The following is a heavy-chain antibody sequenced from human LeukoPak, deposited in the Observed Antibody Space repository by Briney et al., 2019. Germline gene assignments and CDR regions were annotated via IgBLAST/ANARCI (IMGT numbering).Heavy chain of an antibody. CDR1: GFSFSIYC. Sequence: PGGSLRLSCAASGFSFSIYCMSWVRQAPGKGLEWVANIKQDGSEKYYVDSVKGRFTISRDNAKNSLYLQMNSLRAEDTAVYYCARGRSGSYVLEFDYWGQGTMVTVSS. CDR2: IKQDGSEK. D-gene: IGHD1-26*01. CDR3: ARGRSGSYVLEFDY. J-gene: IGHJ4*02. V-gene: IGHV3-7*04.